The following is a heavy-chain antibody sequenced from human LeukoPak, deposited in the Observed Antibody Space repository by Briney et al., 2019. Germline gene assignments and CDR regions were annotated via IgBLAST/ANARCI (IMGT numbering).Heavy chain of an antibody. CDR3: ARARPDTAMAVDS. V-gene: IGHV4-61*08. CDR1: GGSISSGDYY. Sequence: SETLSLTCTVSGGSISSGDYYWSWIRQPPGKGMEWVGYLYNSGSTNYNPSLKSRVTISVDTSKNQFSLKLSSVTAADTAVYYCARARPDTAMAVDSWGQGTLVTVSS. CDR2: LYNSGST. D-gene: IGHD5-18*01. J-gene: IGHJ4*02.